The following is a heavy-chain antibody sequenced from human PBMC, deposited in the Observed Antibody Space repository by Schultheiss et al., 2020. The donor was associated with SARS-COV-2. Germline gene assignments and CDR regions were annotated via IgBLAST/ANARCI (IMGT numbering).Heavy chain of an antibody. D-gene: IGHD6-6*01. CDR2: IYYSGST. Sequence: SQTLSLTCTVSGGSISSYYWSWIRQPPGKGLEWIGYIYYSGSTNYNPSLKSRVTISVDTSKNQFSLKLSSVTAADTAVYYCARQGSSSPPFDYWGQGTLVTVSS. CDR3: ARQGSSSPPFDY. CDR1: GGSISSYY. J-gene: IGHJ4*02. V-gene: IGHV4-59*08.